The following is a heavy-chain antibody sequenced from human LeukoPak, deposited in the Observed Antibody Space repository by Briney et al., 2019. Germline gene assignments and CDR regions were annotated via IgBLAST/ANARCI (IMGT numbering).Heavy chain of an antibody. V-gene: IGHV3-30*02. Sequence: GGSLRPSCAASGFTFSSYGMHWVRQAPGKGLEWVAFIRYDGSNKYYADSVKGRFTISRDNSKNTLYLQMNSLRAEDTAVYYCAKDQREAHGAMVVYYFDYWGQGTLVTVSS. CDR1: GFTFSSYG. CDR3: AKDQREAHGAMVVYYFDY. D-gene: IGHD5-18*01. CDR2: IRYDGSNK. J-gene: IGHJ4*02.